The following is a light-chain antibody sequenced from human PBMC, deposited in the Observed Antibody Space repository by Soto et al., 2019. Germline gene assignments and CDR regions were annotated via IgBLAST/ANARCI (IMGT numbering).Light chain of an antibody. CDR1: QSVANY. CDR3: HHRSKWPYT. V-gene: IGKV3-11*01. J-gene: IGKJ2*01. Sequence: DIVLTQSPGTLSLSPGERATLSCRASQSVANYLLWFQQKPGQAPRLLIYDASNRASGIPARFSGSGSGTDFTLTISSLEPEGFAVYFCHHRSKWPYTFGQGTKLEIK. CDR2: DAS.